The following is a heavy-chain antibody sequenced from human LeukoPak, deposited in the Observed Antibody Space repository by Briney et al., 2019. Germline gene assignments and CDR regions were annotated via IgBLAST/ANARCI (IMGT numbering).Heavy chain of an antibody. V-gene: IGHV3-23*01. CDR1: GFTLSSYA. J-gene: IGHJ2*01. CDR3: ARGPPWYFDL. D-gene: IGHD6-25*01. CDR2: ISDTGNT. Sequence: GGSLRLSCAASGFTLSSYAMSWVRQAPGKGLEWVSAISDTGNTYHADSVKGRFTISRDSSKNTLFLQMNSLTAEDTAVYYCARGPPWYFDLWGRGTLVTVSS.